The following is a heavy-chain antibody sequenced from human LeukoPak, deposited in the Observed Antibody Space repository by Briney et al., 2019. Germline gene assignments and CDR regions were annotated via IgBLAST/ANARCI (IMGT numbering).Heavy chain of an antibody. V-gene: IGHV4-59*08. Sequence: SETLSLACTVSGGSISSYYWSWIRQSPGMGLEWIGYIYYSGSTNYSPALKSRVTISVDTSKNQFSLKLSSVTAADTAVYYCARLRDRAAAGPIDYWGQGSLVTVSS. CDR3: ARLRDRAAAGPIDY. CDR1: GGSISSYY. CDR2: IYYSGST. D-gene: IGHD6-13*01. J-gene: IGHJ4*02.